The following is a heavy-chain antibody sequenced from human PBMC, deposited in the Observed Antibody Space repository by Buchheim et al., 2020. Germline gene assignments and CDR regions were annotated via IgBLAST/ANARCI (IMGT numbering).Heavy chain of an antibody. D-gene: IGHD5-18*01. CDR3: ARGPLERGYSYGYYVSYYFDY. J-gene: IGHJ4*02. Sequence: QVQLQQWGAGLLKPSETLSLTCAVYGGSFSGYYWSWIRQPPGKGLEWIGEINHSGSTNYNPSLKSRVTISVDTSKNQFSLKLSSVTAAETAVYYCARGPLERGYSYGYYVSYYFDYWGQGTL. V-gene: IGHV4-34*01. CDR1: GGSFSGYY. CDR2: INHSGST.